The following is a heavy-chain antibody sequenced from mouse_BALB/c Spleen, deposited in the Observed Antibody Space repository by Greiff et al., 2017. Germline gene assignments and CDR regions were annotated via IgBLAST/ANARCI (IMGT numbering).Heavy chain of an antibody. CDR3: ATATMITTREY. J-gene: IGHJ3*01. Sequence: QVQLQQSGAELAKPGASVKMSCKASGYTFTSYWMHWVKQRPGQGLEWIGYINPSTGYTEYNQKFKDKATLTADKSSSTAYMQLSSLTSEDSAVYYCATATMITTREYWGQGTLVTVSA. CDR2: INPSTGYT. D-gene: IGHD2-4*01. V-gene: IGHV1-7*01. CDR1: GYTFTSYW.